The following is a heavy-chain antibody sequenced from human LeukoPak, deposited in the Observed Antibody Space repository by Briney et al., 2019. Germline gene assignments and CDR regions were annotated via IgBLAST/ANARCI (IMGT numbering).Heavy chain of an antibody. CDR1: GGSISSPNSY. CDR2: IFYDGTT. V-gene: IGHV4-39*01. D-gene: IGHD6-19*01. J-gene: IGHJ4*02. Sequence: PSEPLSLTCTVSGGSISSPNSYWGWIRQPPGKGLEWIGSIFYDGTTYYNPSLRSRVTISVDTSKSQFSLTLRSVTAADTAVYYCARRVVAGTTVDFWGQGNLVTVSS. CDR3: ARRVVAGTTVDF.